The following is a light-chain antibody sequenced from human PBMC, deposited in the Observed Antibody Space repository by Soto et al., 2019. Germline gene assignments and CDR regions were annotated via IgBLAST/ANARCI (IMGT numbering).Light chain of an antibody. J-gene: IGKJ1*01. CDR1: QIVSNN. CDR2: GAS. Sequence: DILITHSASTVSMSPWDSSTLSCRASQIVSNNLAWYHQKPGQAPRVLIYGASIRATGVPARFSGSGSGTEFTLTISSLQSEDFAIFYCQQYYNWPLTFGQGTKVDIK. CDR3: QQYYNWPLT. V-gene: IGKV3-15*01.